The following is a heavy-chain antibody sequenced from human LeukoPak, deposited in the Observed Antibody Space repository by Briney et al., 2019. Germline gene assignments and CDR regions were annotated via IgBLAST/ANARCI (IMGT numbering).Heavy chain of an antibody. CDR1: GFTLSSYA. CDR2: ISGGGGHT. V-gene: IGHV3-23*01. Sequence: GGSLSLSCAASGFTLSSYAMSWVRQAPGKGLEWVSSISGGGGHTFYADSVTGRFTISRDNSKSTLYLQMNRLRAEDRAVYYGAKDTARASIAGGIFRHWGQGTLVIVSS. CDR3: AKDTARASIAGGIFRH. D-gene: IGHD6-6*01. J-gene: IGHJ1*01.